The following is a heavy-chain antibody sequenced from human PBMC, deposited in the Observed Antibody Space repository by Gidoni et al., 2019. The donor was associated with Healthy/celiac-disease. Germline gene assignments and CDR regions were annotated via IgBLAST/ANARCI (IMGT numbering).Heavy chain of an antibody. Sequence: EVQLVESGGGLVQPGRSLRLSCAASGFTFDEYAMHWVRQATGKGLEWVSGISWNSGSIGYADSVKGRFTISRDNAKNSLYLQMNSLRAEDTALYYCAKDKGCSGGSCYSYYYYGMDVWGQGTTVTVSS. V-gene: IGHV3-9*01. CDR3: AKDKGCSGGSCYSYYYYGMDV. J-gene: IGHJ6*02. CDR2: ISWNSGSI. CDR1: GFTFDEYA. D-gene: IGHD2-15*01.